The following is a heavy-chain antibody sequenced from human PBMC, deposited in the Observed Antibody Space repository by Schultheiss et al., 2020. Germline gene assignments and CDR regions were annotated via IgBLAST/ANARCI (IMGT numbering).Heavy chain of an antibody. CDR2: IYYSGST. V-gene: IGHV4-59*12. CDR1: GGSISSYY. CDR3: ARGRGYSYGYKAGFDY. Sequence: SETLSLTCTVSGGSISSYYWSWIRQPPGKGLEWIGYIYYSGSTYYNPSLKSRVTISVDTSKHQFSLKLSSVTAADTAVYYCARGRGYSYGYKAGFDYWGQGTLVTVSS. D-gene: IGHD5-18*01. J-gene: IGHJ4*02.